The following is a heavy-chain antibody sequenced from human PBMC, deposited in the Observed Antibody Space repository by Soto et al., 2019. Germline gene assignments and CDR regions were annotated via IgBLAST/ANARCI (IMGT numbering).Heavy chain of an antibody. CDR3: ARDLAAGDH. D-gene: IGHD6-13*01. J-gene: IGHJ4*02. CDR2: INPTSGST. V-gene: IGHV1-46*01. CDR1: GYTFTNYY. Sequence: QVPLVQSGAGVKKPGASVKVSCKASGYTFTNYYIHWVRQAPGQGLEWMGIINPTSGSTNYAQKFQGRVTLTYDTSTTTVYMELSGLRSEDTAVLYCARDLAAGDHWGQGTLVTVSS.